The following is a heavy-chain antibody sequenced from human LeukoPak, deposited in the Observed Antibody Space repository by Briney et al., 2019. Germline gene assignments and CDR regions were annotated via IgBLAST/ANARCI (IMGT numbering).Heavy chain of an antibody. J-gene: IGHJ4*02. CDR1: GFTVSSNY. Sequence: GGSLRLSCAASGFTVSSNYMSWVRQAPGKGLEWVSVLYSGGTTYYADSVKGRFTISRDNSKNTLYLQMNSLRAEDTAVYYCAMDSSWLPLKFDYWGQGALVTVST. D-gene: IGHD5-24*01. CDR2: LYSGGTT. CDR3: AMDSSWLPLKFDY. V-gene: IGHV3-66*01.